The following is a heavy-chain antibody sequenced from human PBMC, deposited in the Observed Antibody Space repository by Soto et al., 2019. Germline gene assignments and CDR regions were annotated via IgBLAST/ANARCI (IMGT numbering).Heavy chain of an antibody. CDR2: ISGSGGST. Sequence: EVQLLESGGGLVQPGGSLRLSCAASGFTFSSYAMSWVRQAPGKGLEWVSAISGSGGSTYYADSVKGRFTISRDNSKNTLKLQMNSLRAEDTAVYYCAKDPSIATAGISWFDPWGQGTLVTVSS. J-gene: IGHJ5*02. CDR3: AKDPSIATAGISWFDP. V-gene: IGHV3-23*01. CDR1: GFTFSSYA. D-gene: IGHD6-13*01.